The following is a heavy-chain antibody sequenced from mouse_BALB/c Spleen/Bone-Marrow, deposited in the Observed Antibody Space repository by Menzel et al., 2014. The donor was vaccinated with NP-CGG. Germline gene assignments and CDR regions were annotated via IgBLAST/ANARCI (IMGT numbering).Heavy chain of an antibody. V-gene: IGHV1-5*01. CDR2: IYPGNSDT. J-gene: IGHJ3*01. CDR3: TPLLRLAC. CDR1: GYSFTSYW. D-gene: IGHD1-2*01. Sequence: EVQPHQSGTVLARPGASVKMSCKASGYSFTSYWMHWVKQRPGQGLEWIGAIYPGNSDTSYNQKFKGKAKVTAVTSASTACMELSSLTNEDSTGYYCTPLLRLACWGRGTLVTSSA.